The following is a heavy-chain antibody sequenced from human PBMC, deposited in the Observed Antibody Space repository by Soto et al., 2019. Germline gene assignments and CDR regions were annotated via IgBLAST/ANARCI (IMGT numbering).Heavy chain of an antibody. D-gene: IGHD3-22*01. CDR3: ARGKNYYDSSGYVGSGFDY. CDR1: GFTFSSYS. Sequence: GGSLRLSCAASGFTFSSYSMNWVRQAPGKGLEWVSYISSSSSTIYYADSVKGRFTISRDNAKNSLYLQMNSLRDEDTAVYYCARGKNYYDSSGYVGSGFDYWGQGTLVTVSS. V-gene: IGHV3-48*02. CDR2: ISSSSSTI. J-gene: IGHJ4*02.